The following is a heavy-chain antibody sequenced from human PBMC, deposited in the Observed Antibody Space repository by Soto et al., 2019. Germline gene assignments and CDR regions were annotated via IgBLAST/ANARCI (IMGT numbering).Heavy chain of an antibody. V-gene: IGHV1-69*06. CDR3: ARDLRYCSSTSCYNWFDP. Sequence: GASVKVSCKASGGTFSSYAISCVRQAPGQGLEWMGGIIPIFGTANYAQKFQGRVTITADKSTSTAYMELSSLRSEDTAVYYCARDLRYCSSTSCYNWFDPWGQGTLVTVSS. J-gene: IGHJ5*02. CDR2: IIPIFGTA. D-gene: IGHD2-2*01. CDR1: GGTFSSYA.